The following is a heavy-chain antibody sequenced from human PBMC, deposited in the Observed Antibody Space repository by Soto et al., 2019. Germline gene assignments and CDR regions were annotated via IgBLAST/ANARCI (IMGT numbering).Heavy chain of an antibody. J-gene: IGHJ4*02. D-gene: IGHD1-26*01. CDR2: ISGSGGSI. CDR1: GLPSSMYS. CDR3: AKSRGDTWRLYYFNF. Sequence: EVQLLESGGGLVQPGGSLRLSCVVSGLPSSMYSMSWVRQAPGKGLEWVSGISGSGGSIYYADAVKGRFTVSRDNSKNTLYLQMNSLRADDTAIYYCAKSRGDTWRLYYFNFWGQGTLVTVSS. V-gene: IGHV3-23*01.